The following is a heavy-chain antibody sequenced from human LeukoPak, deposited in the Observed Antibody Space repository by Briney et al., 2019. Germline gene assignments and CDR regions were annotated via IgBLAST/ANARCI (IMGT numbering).Heavy chain of an antibody. Sequence: GGSLRLSCAASGFTFSSYSMNWVRQAPGKGLEWVSSISSSSSYIYYADSVKGRFTISRDNAKNSLYLQMNSLRAEDTAVYYCASVRATTNYYYYYGMDVWGQGTTVTVSS. D-gene: IGHD1-26*01. CDR2: ISSSSSYI. V-gene: IGHV3-21*01. J-gene: IGHJ6*02. CDR1: GFTFSSYS. CDR3: ASVRATTNYYYYYGMDV.